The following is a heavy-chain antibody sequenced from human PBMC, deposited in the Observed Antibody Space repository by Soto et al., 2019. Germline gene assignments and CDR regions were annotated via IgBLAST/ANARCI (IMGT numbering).Heavy chain of an antibody. Sequence: GGSLRLSCAASGFTFSSYAMSWVRQAPGKGLEWVSSISGSGGSTYYADSVKGRFTISRDNSKNTLYLQMNSLRAEDTAVYYCAKGMAVRGVTKTYYYYYGMDVWGQGTTVTVPS. D-gene: IGHD3-10*01. CDR1: GFTFSSYA. CDR3: AKGMAVRGVTKTYYYYYGMDV. CDR2: ISGSGGST. J-gene: IGHJ6*02. V-gene: IGHV3-23*01.